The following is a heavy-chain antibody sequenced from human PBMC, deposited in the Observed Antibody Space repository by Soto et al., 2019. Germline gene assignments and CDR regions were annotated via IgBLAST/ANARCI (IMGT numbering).Heavy chain of an antibody. D-gene: IGHD3-22*01. V-gene: IGHV4-30-4*01. CDR1: GGSISSGDYY. CDR2: IYYSGST. CDR3: ARGGARGMIVVVKKRDAFYI. Sequence: QVQLQESGPGLVKPSQTLSLTCTVSGGSISSGDYYWSWIRQPPGKGLEWIGYIYYSGSTYYNPALKSRVTISLDTSKNQFSLKLSTVTAADTAVYYCARGGARGMIVVVKKRDAFYIWGQGTMVTVSS. J-gene: IGHJ3*02.